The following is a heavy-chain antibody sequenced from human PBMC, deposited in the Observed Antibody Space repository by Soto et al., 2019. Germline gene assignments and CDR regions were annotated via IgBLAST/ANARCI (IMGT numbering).Heavy chain of an antibody. CDR2: IIPIFGTA. V-gene: IGHV1-69*01. CDR3: ARATKSTEYYYYYYGMDV. CDR1: GGTFSSYA. D-gene: IGHD4-17*01. J-gene: IGHJ6*02. Sequence: QVQLVQSGAEVKKPGSSVKVSCKASGGTFSSYAISWVRQAPGQGLEWMGGIIPIFGTANYAQKFQGRVTITVDEATSTDYLELSSLRSEDMAVYYCARATKSTEYYYYYYGMDVWGQGSTVTVAS.